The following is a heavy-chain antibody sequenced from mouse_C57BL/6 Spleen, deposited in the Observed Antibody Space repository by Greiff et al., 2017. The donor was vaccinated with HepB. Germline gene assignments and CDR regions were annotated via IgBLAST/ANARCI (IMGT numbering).Heavy chain of an antibody. D-gene: IGHD1-1*01. CDR1: GYAFSSSW. CDR3: AREDYGSKDY. Sequence: VQLQQSGPELVKPGASVKISCKASGYAFSSSWMNWVKQRPGKGLEWIGRIYPGDGDTNYNGKFKGKATLTADKSSSTAYMQLSSLTSEDSAVYFCAREDYGSKDYWGQGTTLTVSS. V-gene: IGHV1-82*01. CDR2: IYPGDGDT. J-gene: IGHJ2*01.